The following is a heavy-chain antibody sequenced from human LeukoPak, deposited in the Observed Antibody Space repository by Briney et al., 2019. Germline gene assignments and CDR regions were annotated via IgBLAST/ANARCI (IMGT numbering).Heavy chain of an antibody. CDR3: ARDLTGDQFFDP. V-gene: IGHV4-31*03. Sequence: SETLSLTCNVSGGSISNDGYYWSWIRQHPGKGLEWLGYIYYSGSTYYSPSLKSRVTLSVDTSKSQFSLRLSSATAADTAVYYCARDLTGDQFFDPWGQGTLVTVSS. CDR2: IYYSGST. J-gene: IGHJ5*02. CDR1: GGSISNDGYY. D-gene: IGHD7-27*01.